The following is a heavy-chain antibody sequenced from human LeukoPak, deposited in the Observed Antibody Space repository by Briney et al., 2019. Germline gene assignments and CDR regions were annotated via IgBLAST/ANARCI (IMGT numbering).Heavy chain of an antibody. V-gene: IGHV6-1*01. J-gene: IGHJ4*02. CDR3: TRGYYIWDY. Sequence: SQTLSLTCALSGDSVSSNSSAWTWIRQSPSRGLEWLGRTYYRSKWYNDYALSVKSRITINPDTSKNQFSLQLNSVTPEDTAVYYCTRGYYIWDYWGQGTLVTVSS. CDR1: GDSVSSNSSA. CDR2: TYYRSKWYN. D-gene: IGHD3-16*01.